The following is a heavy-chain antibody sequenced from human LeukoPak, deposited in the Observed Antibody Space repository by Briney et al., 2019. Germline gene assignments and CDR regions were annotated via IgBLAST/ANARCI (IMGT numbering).Heavy chain of an antibody. CDR3: ARDTRVATRDYYYYMDV. D-gene: IGHD5-12*01. J-gene: IGHJ6*03. CDR1: GYTFTGYY. Sequence: ASVKVSCKASGYTFTGYYMHWVRQAPGQGLEWMGWINPNSGGTNYAQKFQGRVTMTRDTSISTAYMELSRLRSDDTAVYYCARDTRVATRDYYYYMDVWGKGTTVTISS. V-gene: IGHV1-2*02. CDR2: INPNSGGT.